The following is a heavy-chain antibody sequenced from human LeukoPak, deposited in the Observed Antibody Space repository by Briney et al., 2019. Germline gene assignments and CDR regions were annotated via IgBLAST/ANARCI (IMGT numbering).Heavy chain of an antibody. Sequence: SQTLSLTCAISGDSVSIESAAWNWIRLPATRGIEWLGRTYYRSKWYNEYAASVKSRVTINPDTSKNQFSLQLNSVTPEDTGVYYCARTTNVFDYWGHGTLVTVSS. D-gene: IGHD1-1*01. V-gene: IGHV6-1*01. CDR2: TYYRSKWYN. CDR3: ARTTNVFDY. J-gene: IGHJ4*01. CDR1: GDSVSIESAA.